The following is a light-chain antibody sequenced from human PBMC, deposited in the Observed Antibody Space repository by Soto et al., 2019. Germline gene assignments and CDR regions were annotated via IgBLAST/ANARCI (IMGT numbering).Light chain of an antibody. CDR1: QSVSNY. CDR2: DAS. V-gene: IGKV3-11*01. CDR3: QQRSKRTIK. Sequence: GLAHSRAPLSSSPASIAPVCGRATQSVSNYLAWYQQKPGQAPRLLIYDASNRATGIPARFSGSGSGTDFTLSISSLEPEDFAVYFCQQRSKRTIKFGQGTRLEIK. J-gene: IGKJ5*01.